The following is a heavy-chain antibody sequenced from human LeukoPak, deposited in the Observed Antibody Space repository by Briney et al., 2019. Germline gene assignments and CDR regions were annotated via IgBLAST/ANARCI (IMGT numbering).Heavy chain of an antibody. CDR2: ISTSGSYI. CDR3: ERDPAGMTVFGVAEYNYGMDV. V-gene: IGHV3-21*01. Sequence: GGSLRLSCAASGFTFSSYSMNWVRQAPGKGLVWVSPISTSGSYIYYAGSVKGRFTISRDNAKNTVSLQMNSLTVEDTAVYYCERDPAGMTVFGVAEYNYGMDVWGQGTTVTVSS. J-gene: IGHJ6*02. D-gene: IGHD3-3*01. CDR1: GFTFSSYS.